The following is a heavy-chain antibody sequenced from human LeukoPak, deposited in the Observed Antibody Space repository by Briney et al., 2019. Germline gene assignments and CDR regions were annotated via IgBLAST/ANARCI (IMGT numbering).Heavy chain of an antibody. CDR3: ARRAYGGDSFDY. J-gene: IGHJ4*02. Sequence: GGSLRLSCAASGSTFRSYSMNWVRQAPGKGLEWVSYITSGSSPIYYADSVKGRFTISRDNAKNSLYLQMNSLRDEDTAVYYCARRAYGGDSFDYWGQGTLVTVSS. CDR1: GSTFRSYS. V-gene: IGHV3-48*02. CDR2: ITSGSSPI. D-gene: IGHD4-23*01.